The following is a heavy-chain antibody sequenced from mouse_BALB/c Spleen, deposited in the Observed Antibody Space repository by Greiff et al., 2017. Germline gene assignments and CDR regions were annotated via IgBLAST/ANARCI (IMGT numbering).Heavy chain of an antibody. Sequence: EVKLQESGGGLVQPGGSRKLSCAASGFTFSSFGMHWVRQAPEKGLEWVAYISSGSSTIYYADTVKGRFTISRDNPKNTLFLQMTSLRSEDTAMYYCALITTDYAMDYWGQGTSVTVSS. CDR3: ALITTDYAMDY. CDR2: ISSGSSTI. CDR1: GFTFSSFG. J-gene: IGHJ4*01. V-gene: IGHV5-17*02. D-gene: IGHD1-2*01.